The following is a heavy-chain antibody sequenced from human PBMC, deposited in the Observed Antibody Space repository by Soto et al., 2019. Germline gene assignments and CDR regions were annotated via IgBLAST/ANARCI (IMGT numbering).Heavy chain of an antibody. J-gene: IGHJ4*02. Sequence: QVQLQESGPGPMKPSGTLSLTCAVSGGSISTKWWSWVRQPPGKGLEWIGEIYHRGHTTYNPSLKNRDTLSGDKDQYHLSRTLNTVTAADTAVYCCAGHEAVCGTRGFDFWGQGNLVSVSS. V-gene: IGHV4-4*01. D-gene: IGHD1-26*01. CDR1: GGSISTKW. CDR3: AGHEAVCGTRGFDF. CDR2: IYHRGHT.